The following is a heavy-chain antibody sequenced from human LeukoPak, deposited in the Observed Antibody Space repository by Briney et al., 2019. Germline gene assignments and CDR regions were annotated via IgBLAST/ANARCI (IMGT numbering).Heavy chain of an antibody. CDR3: ARESGQQLVSYYFDY. CDR2: INHSGST. V-gene: IGHV4-34*01. Sequence: PSETLSLTCTVSGGSISSYYWSWIRQPPGKGLEWIGEINHSGSTNYNPSLKSRVTISVDTSKNQFSLKLSSVTAADTAVYYCARESGQQLVSYYFDYWGQGTLVTVSS. CDR1: GGSISSYY. J-gene: IGHJ4*02. D-gene: IGHD6-13*01.